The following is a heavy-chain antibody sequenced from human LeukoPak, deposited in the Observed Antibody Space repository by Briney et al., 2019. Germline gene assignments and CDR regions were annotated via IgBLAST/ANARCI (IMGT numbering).Heavy chain of an antibody. V-gene: IGHV3-30*04. CDR2: ISYDGSNK. Sequence: GGSLRLSCAASGFTFSSYAMHWVRQAPGKGLEWVAVISYDGSNKYYADSVKGRFTISRDSSKNTLYLQMNSLRAEDTAVYYCARDYSSGYPPGSAGFDYWGQGTLVTVSS. J-gene: IGHJ4*02. CDR3: ARDYSSGYPPGSAGFDY. D-gene: IGHD3-22*01. CDR1: GFTFSSYA.